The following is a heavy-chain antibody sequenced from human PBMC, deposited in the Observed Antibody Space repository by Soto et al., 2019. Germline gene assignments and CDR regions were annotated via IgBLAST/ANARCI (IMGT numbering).Heavy chain of an antibody. CDR2: INPSGGST. V-gene: IGHV1-46*01. J-gene: IGHJ4*02. CDR1: GYTFTSYF. D-gene: IGHD2-15*01. CDR3: ARQYCSGGSCYTLDY. Sequence: QVQLVQSGAEVKKPGASVKVSCKASGYTFTSYFMHWVRQAHGQGLEWMGIINPSGGSTSYAQKFQGRVTMTRDTSTSTVYMELSSLRSEDTAVYYCARQYCSGGSCYTLDYWCQGTLVTVSS.